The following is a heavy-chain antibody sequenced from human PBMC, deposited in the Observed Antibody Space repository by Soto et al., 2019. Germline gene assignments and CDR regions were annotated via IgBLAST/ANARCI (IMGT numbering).Heavy chain of an antibody. J-gene: IGHJ6*02. CDR1: GGSFSGYY. CDR2: INHSGST. Sequence: SETLSLTCAVYGGSFSGYYWSWIRQPPGKGLEWIGEINHSGSTNYNPSLKSRVTISVDTSKNQFSLKLSSVTAADTAVYYCARATGSGSYYRNYYYYGMDVWGQGTTVT. CDR3: ARATGSGSYYRNYYYYGMDV. D-gene: IGHD3-10*01. V-gene: IGHV4-34*01.